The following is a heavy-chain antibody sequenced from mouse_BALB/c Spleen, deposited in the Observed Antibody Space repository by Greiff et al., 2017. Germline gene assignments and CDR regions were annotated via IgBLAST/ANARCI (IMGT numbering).Heavy chain of an antibody. J-gene: IGHJ2*01. CDR2: ISSGGSYT. CDR3: ASAYYDYFFDY. CDR1: GFTFSSYG. V-gene: IGHV5-6*01. Sequence: EVMLVESGGDLVKPGGSLKLSCAASGFTFSSYGMSWVRQTPDKRLEWVATISSGGSYTYYPDSVKGRFTISRDNAKNTLYLQMSSLKSEDTAMYYCASAYYDYFFDYWGQGTTLTVSS. D-gene: IGHD2-4*01.